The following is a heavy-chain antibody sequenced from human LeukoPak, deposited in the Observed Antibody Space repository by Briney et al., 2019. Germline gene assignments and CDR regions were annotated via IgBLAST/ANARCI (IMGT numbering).Heavy chain of an antibody. CDR3: ARENSVLMVYAYFDY. CDR1: GFTFSSYW. V-gene: IGHV3-7*01. CDR2: IKQDGSEK. D-gene: IGHD2-8*01. Sequence: GSLGLSCAASGFTFSSYWMSWVRQAPGKGLEWVANIKQDGSEKYYVDSVKGRFTISRDNAKNSLYLQMNSLRAEDTAVYYCARENSVLMVYAYFDYWGQGTLVTVSS. J-gene: IGHJ4*02.